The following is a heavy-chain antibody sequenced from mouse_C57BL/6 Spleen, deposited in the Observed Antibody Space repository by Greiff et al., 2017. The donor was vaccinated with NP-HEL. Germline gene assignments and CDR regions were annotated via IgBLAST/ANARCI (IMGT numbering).Heavy chain of an antibody. V-gene: IGHV5-17*01. J-gene: IGHJ1*03. CDR1: GFTFSDYG. CDR2: ISSGSSTI. CDR3: ARKEEYFDV. Sequence: DVKLVESGGGLVKPGGSLKLSCAASGFTFSDYGMHWVRQAPEKGLEWVAYISSGSSTIYYADTVKGRFTISRDNAKNTLFLQMTSLRSEDTAMYYCARKEEYFDVWGTGTTVTVSS.